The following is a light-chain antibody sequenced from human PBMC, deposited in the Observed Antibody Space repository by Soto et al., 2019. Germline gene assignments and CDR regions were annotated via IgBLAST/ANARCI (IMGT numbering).Light chain of an antibody. CDR3: QLYASSPYT. J-gene: IGKJ2*01. CDR1: HSVRSNY. CDR2: GAS. V-gene: IGKV3-20*01. Sequence: EIVLTQSPGTLSLSPGQRATLSCRASHSVRSNYLAWYQQKPGQAPRLLIYGASRRATDIPDRFSGSGSGTDLTLTISRLEPEDFAVYYCQLYASSPYTFGQGTKVEIK.